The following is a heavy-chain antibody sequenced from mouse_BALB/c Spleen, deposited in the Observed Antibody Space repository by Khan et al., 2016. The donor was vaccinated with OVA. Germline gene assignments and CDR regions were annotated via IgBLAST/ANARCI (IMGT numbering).Heavy chain of an antibody. CDR2: INPSNGYT. CDR1: GYTFTTYT. J-gene: IGHJ3*01. Sequence: QVQLQQPGAELARPGASVKMSCKASGYTFTTYTMHWVKQRPGQGLEWIGYINPSNGYTNYNQNFKDKSTLTADKSSSQAYLQLSSLTSDYSAVYYGEREGAYYSGDGWFSYWGQGTMVTVSA. CDR3: EREGAYYSGDGWFSY. D-gene: IGHD2-12*01. V-gene: IGHV1-4*01.